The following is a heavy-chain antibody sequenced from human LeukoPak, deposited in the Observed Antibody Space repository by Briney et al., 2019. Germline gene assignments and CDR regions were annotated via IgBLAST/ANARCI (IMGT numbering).Heavy chain of an antibody. CDR1: GGSFSGYY. J-gene: IGHJ4*02. Sequence: SETLSLTCAVYGGSFSGYYWSWIRQPPGKGLEWIGEINHSGSTNYDPSLKSRVTISVDTSKNQFSLKLSSVTAADTAVYYCAARLYSSSWYVDYWGQGTLVTVSP. V-gene: IGHV4-34*01. CDR2: INHSGST. D-gene: IGHD6-13*01. CDR3: AARLYSSSWYVDY.